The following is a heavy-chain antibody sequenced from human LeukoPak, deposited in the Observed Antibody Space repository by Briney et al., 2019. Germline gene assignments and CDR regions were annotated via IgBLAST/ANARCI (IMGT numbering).Heavy chain of an antibody. Sequence: PGGSLRLSCAASGFTFSSYGMHWVRQAPGKGLEWVAVISYDGSNKYYADSVKGRFTISRDNSKNTLYLQMNSLRAEDTAVYYCARDLKVRGVKNYFDYWGQGTLVTVSS. CDR2: ISYDGSNK. J-gene: IGHJ4*02. D-gene: IGHD3-10*01. CDR1: GFTFSSYG. V-gene: IGHV3-30*03. CDR3: ARDLKVRGVKNYFDY.